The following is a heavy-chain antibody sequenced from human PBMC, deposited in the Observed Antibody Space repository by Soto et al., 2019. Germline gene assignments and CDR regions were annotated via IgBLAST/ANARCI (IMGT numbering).Heavy chain of an antibody. V-gene: IGHV1-69*13. CDR1: GGTFSSYA. Sequence: ASVKVSCKASGGTFSSYAISWVRQAPGQGLEWMGGIIPIFGTANYAQKFQGRVTITADESTSTAYMELSSLRSEDTAMYYCGRELEYYYDSSGYLGYWGQGTLVTVSS. CDR2: IIPIFGTA. D-gene: IGHD3-22*01. J-gene: IGHJ4*02. CDR3: GRELEYYYDSSGYLGY.